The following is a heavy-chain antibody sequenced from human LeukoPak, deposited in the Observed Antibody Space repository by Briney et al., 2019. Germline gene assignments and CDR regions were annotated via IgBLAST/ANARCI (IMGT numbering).Heavy chain of an antibody. D-gene: IGHD6-19*01. CDR1: GFSFDDYA. Sequence: PGGSLRLSCTASGFSFDDYAMHWVRQAPGKGLEWVSGISWNSGNIDYADSVKGRFTISRDNAKNSLYLQMNSLRAEDTALYYCAKGASGWYSAASRWGQGTLVTVSS. CDR2: ISWNSGNI. J-gene: IGHJ4*02. V-gene: IGHV3-9*01. CDR3: AKGASGWYSAASR.